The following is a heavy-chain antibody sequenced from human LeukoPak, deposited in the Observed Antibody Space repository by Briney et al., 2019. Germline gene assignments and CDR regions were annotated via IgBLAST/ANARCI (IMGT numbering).Heavy chain of an antibody. Sequence: GGSLRLSCAASGFSFNSYAMSWARQAPGKGLEWVSAISGNGDITYYADSVRGRFTISRDNSKNTLYLQMNSLRAEDTAVYYCARVKRDCSGGSCYSYDYWGQGTLVTVSS. CDR3: ARVKRDCSGGSCYSYDY. D-gene: IGHD2-15*01. J-gene: IGHJ4*02. CDR1: GFSFNSYA. V-gene: IGHV3-23*01. CDR2: ISGNGDIT.